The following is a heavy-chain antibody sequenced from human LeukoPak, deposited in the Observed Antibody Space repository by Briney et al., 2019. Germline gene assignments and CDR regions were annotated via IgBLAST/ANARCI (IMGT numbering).Heavy chain of an antibody. Sequence: PGGSLRLSCAASGFTFSDYYMSWIRQAPGKGLEWEAVISYDGSNKYYADSVKGRFTISRDNSKNTLYLQMNSLRAEDTAVYYCAMSITMIVPAYFDSWGQGTLVTVSS. CDR2: ISYDGSNK. D-gene: IGHD3-22*01. V-gene: IGHV3-30*03. CDR3: AMSITMIVPAYFDS. J-gene: IGHJ4*02. CDR1: GFTFSDYY.